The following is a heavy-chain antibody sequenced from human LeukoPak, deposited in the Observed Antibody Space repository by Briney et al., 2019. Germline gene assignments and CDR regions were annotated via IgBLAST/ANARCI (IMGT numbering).Heavy chain of an antibody. CDR1: GFTFSSYE. J-gene: IGHJ5*02. CDR3: ASQGLEWFKTFDP. D-gene: IGHD3-3*01. V-gene: IGHV3-48*03. CDR2: ISSSSRTI. Sequence: GGSLRLSCAASGFTFSSYEMNWVRQAPGKGLEWVSYISSSSRTIHYADSVKGRFTISRDNAKNSLYLQMNSLRAEDTAVYYCASQGLEWFKTFDPWGQGTLVTVSS.